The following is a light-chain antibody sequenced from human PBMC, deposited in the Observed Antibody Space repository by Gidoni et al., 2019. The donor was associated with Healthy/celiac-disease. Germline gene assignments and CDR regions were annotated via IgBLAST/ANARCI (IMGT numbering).Light chain of an antibody. CDR1: SSNIGSNT. V-gene: IGLV1-44*01. Sequence: QSVLTQPPSASGTPGQGVTISCSGSSSNIGSNTVNWYQQLTGTPPKLLIYSNNQRPSGVPDRFSGSKSGTSASLAISGLQSEDEADYYCAAWDDSLNGVVFGGGTKLTVL. J-gene: IGLJ2*01. CDR2: SNN. CDR3: AAWDDSLNGVV.